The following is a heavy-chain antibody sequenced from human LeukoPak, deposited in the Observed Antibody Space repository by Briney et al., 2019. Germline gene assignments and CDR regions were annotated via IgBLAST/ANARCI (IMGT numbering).Heavy chain of an antibody. CDR1: GGTLNDYA. CDR2: IIPILGIP. J-gene: IGHJ6*02. Sequence: SVKVSCKASGGTLNDYAINWVRQAPGQGLEWMGRIIPILGIPNYAQKFQGRVTITADKSTTTAYMELSSLRSGDTAVYYCASYFGPYFYYGMDVWGQETTVTVSS. D-gene: IGHD3-10*01. V-gene: IGHV1-69*04. CDR3: ASYFGPYFYYGMDV.